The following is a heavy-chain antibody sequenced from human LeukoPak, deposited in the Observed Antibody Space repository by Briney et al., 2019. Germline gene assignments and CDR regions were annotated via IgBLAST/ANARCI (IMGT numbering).Heavy chain of an antibody. CDR3: AREGIAVATHAFDI. Sequence: PGGCLRLSCAPSGFSSTSYGVDWVRPAPGGGRGWVAVILSVGSNTYYTDSVKGRFTISRDTDKNSLYLQMNSLRAKDTAVYYCAREGIAVATHAFDIWGQGTMVTVSS. D-gene: IGHD6-19*01. CDR1: GFSSTSYG. J-gene: IGHJ3*02. V-gene: IGHV3-33*05. CDR2: ILSVGSNT.